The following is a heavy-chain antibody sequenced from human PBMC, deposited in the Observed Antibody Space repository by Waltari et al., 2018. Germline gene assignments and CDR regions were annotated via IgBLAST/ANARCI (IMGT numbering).Heavy chain of an antibody. D-gene: IGHD5-12*01. CDR1: GGSITNTKHY. J-gene: IGHJ3*01. CDR3: ATYIGASVGTAAFDV. V-gene: IGHV4-39*01. CDR2: MSYLGAT. Sequence: QLQLQESGPGLVKPSETLSLTCSVSGGSITNTKHYWDWIRQPPGQGLEWIGTMSYLGATYSSPSLKSRVTISRDTSTNQLSLKLGSVTAADTAMYYCATYIGASVGTAAFDVWGQGTMVTVSS.